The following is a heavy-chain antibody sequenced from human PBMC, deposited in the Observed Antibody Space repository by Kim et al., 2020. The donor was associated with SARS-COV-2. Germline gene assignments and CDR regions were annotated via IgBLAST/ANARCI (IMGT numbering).Heavy chain of an antibody. CDR1: GFTFSNYV. V-gene: IGHV3-30*18. Sequence: GGSLRLSCAASGFTFSNYVIHWVRQAPGKGLEWVAVISYDGTNRNYADSVKGRFTISRDNSKNTVYLQMNSLRPEDTALYFCAKGFRPLLYGLMYYFDYWGQGTLVTVSS. D-gene: IGHD3-10*01. J-gene: IGHJ4*02. CDR2: ISYDGTNR. CDR3: AKGFRPLLYGLMYYFDY.